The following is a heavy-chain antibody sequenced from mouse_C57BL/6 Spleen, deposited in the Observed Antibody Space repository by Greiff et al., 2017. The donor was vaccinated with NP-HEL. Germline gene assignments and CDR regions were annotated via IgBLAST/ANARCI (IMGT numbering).Heavy chain of an antibody. D-gene: IGHD2-1*01. J-gene: IGHJ4*01. CDR2: ISDGGSYT. V-gene: IGHV5-4*01. CDR3: ARDRHYGNYFYYAMDY. CDR1: GFTFSSYA. Sequence: EVQGVESGGGLVKPGGSLKLSCAASGFTFSSYAMSWVRQTPEKRLEWVATISDGGSYTYYPDNVKGRFTISRDNAKNNLYLQMSHLKSEDTAMYYCARDRHYGNYFYYAMDYWGQGTSVTVSS.